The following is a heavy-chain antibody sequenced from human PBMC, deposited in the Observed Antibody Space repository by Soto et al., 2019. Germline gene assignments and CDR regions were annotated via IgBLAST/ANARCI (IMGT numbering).Heavy chain of an antibody. V-gene: IGHV3-23*01. CDR1: GCTFRSYA. CDR2: ISDGGGTT. J-gene: IGHJ4*02. D-gene: IGHD2-2*01. CDR3: ANLYCTSTSCYRGLDY. Sequence: GGSLRLPCAASGCTFRSYAMNWVRQAPGKGLEWVSIISDGGGTTYYADSVKGRFTISRDNSKNTLYLQMNSLRGEDTAVYYCANLYCTSTSCYRGLDYWGQGTLVTVSS.